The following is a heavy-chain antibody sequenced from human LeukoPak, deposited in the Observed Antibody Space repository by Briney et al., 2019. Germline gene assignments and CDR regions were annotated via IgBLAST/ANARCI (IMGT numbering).Heavy chain of an antibody. D-gene: IGHD6-19*01. J-gene: IGHJ6*02. CDR2: ISYDGSNK. Sequence: GGSLRLSCAASGFTFSSYGMHWVRQAPGKGLEWVAVISYDGSNKYYADSVKGRFTISRDNSKNTLYLQMNSLRAEDTAVYYCAKDQGQWLVRNYYYYGMDVWGQGTTVTVSS. CDR1: GFTFSSYG. CDR3: AKDQGQWLVRNYYYYGMDV. V-gene: IGHV3-30*18.